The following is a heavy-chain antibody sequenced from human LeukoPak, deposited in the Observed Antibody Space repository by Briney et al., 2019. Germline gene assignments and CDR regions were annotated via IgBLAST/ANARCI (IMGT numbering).Heavy chain of an antibody. CDR1: GGSISSSSYY. V-gene: IGHV4-39*01. Sequence: SETLSLTCTVSGGSISSSSYYWGWIRQPPGKGLEWIGSIYYSGSTYSNPSLQSRVTISVDTSKNQFSLKLNSVTAADTAVYYCARVFSLRYFDWLGYFDLWGRGTLVTVSS. D-gene: IGHD3-9*01. J-gene: IGHJ2*01. CDR2: IYYSGST. CDR3: ARVFSLRYFDWLGYFDL.